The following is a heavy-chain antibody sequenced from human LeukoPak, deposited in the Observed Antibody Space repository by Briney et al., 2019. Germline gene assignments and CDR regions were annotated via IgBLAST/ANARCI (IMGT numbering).Heavy chain of an antibody. J-gene: IGHJ1*01. CDR2: IVVGSGNT. D-gene: IGHD3-10*01. V-gene: IGHV1-58*01. Sequence: SVKVSCKASGFTFTSSAVQWARQARGQRLEWIGWIVVGSGNTNYAQKFQERATITRDMSTSTAYMELSSLRSEDTAVYYCAATWGSGSYYNGDFQHWGQGTLVTVSS. CDR3: AATWGSGSYYNGDFQH. CDR1: GFTFTSSA.